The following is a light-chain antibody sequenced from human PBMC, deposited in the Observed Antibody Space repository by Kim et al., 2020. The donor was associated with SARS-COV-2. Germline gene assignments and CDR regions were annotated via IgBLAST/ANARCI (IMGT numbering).Light chain of an antibody. CDR1: QSVSSNY. CDR3: QQYGRSPWT. J-gene: IGKJ1*01. V-gene: IGKV3-20*01. Sequence: SPAERATLSCRASQSVSSNYLAWYQQKPGQAPRLLIYGASSRATGIPDRFSGSGSGTDFTLTISRLEPEDFAVYYCQQYGRSPWTFGQGTKVEIK. CDR2: GAS.